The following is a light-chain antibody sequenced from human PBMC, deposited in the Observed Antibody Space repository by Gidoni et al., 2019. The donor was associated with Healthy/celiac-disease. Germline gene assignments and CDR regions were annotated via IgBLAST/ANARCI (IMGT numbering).Light chain of an antibody. Sequence: DIVFTQSPATLSLSPGERATISCRASQIVSSYLAWYQQKPGQAPRLIIYDESNRATGIPARFSGSGSGTDFTLNISSLEPEDFAVYYCQQSSNWPRVTLXPXTKVDIK. V-gene: IGKV3-11*01. CDR2: DES. J-gene: IGKJ3*01. CDR3: QQSSNWPRVT. CDR1: QIVSSY.